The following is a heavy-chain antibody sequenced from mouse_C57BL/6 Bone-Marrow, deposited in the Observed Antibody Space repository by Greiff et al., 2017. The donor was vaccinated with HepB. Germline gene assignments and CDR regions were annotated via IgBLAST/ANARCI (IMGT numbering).Heavy chain of an antibody. CDR1: GVDFSRYW. CDR3: ARGDYYGSSYEYFDV. J-gene: IGHJ1*03. CDR2: INPDSSTI. V-gene: IGHV4-1*01. D-gene: IGHD1-1*01. Sequence: EAGGVDFSRYWMSWVRRAPGKGLEWIGEINPDSSTINYAPSLKDKFIISRDNAKNTLYLQMSKVRSEDTALYYCARGDYYGSSYEYFDVWGTGTTVTVSS.